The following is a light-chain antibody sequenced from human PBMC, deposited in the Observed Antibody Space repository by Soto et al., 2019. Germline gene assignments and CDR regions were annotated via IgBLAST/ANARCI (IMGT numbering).Light chain of an antibody. Sequence: QSVLTQPPSVSGAPGQRVTXXXXGXXXXXGAGYEVHCYQQLPGTAPKLLIYGNIYRPSGVPDRFSGSKSGTSVSLAINGLQAEDEADYHCQSYDSSLSGVVFGGGTKLTVL. CDR2: GNI. V-gene: IGLV1-40*01. CDR1: XXXXGAGYE. CDR3: QSYDSSLSGVV. J-gene: IGLJ2*01.